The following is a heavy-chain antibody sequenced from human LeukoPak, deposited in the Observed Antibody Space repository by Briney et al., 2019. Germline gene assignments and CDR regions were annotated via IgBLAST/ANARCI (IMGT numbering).Heavy chain of an antibody. CDR3: ARPAHYYDSSGYTHGAFDI. CDR2: IIPIFGTA. CDR1: GGTFSSYA. V-gene: IGHV1-69*13. Sequence: SVKVSCKASGGTFSSYAISWVRQAPGQGLEWMGGIIPIFGTANYAQKFQGRVTITVDESTSTAYMELSSLRSEDTAVYYCARPAHYYDSSGYTHGAFDIWGQGTMVTVSS. D-gene: IGHD3-22*01. J-gene: IGHJ3*02.